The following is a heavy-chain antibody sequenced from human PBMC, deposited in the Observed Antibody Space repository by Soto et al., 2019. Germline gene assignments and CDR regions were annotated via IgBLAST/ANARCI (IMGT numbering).Heavy chain of an antibody. CDR1: GFTFSSYA. V-gene: IGHV3-23*01. Sequence: GGSLRLSCAASGFTFSSYAMSWVRQAPGKGLEWVSAISGSGGSTYYADSVKGRFTISRDNSKNTLYLQMNSLRAEDTAVYYCAKDSENCSGGSCYFRPFDYWGQGTLVTVSS. J-gene: IGHJ4*02. CDR2: ISGSGGST. D-gene: IGHD2-15*01. CDR3: AKDSENCSGGSCYFRPFDY.